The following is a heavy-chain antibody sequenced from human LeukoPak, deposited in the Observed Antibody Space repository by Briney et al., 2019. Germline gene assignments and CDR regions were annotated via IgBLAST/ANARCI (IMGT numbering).Heavy chain of an antibody. CDR2: ISSSGSTI. CDR1: GFTFSSYE. CDR3: ARDTWGSGSPRYFDY. J-gene: IGHJ4*02. V-gene: IGHV3-48*03. Sequence: GGSLRLSCAASGFTFSSYEMNWVRHAPGKGLEWVSYISSSGSTIYYADSVKGRFTISRDNAKNSLYLQMNSLRAEDTAVYYRARDTWGSGSPRYFDYWGQGTLVTVSS. D-gene: IGHD3-10*01.